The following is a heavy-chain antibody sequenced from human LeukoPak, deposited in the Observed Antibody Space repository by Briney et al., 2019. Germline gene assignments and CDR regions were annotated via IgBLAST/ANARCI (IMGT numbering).Heavy chain of an antibody. D-gene: IGHD5-18*01. CDR3: ARTTEGGYTYDYFYYYYMDV. V-gene: IGHV4-4*07. Sequence: PSETLSLTCTVSSGSISSYDWSWIRQPAGKGLEWIGRIYTSGSPNYNPSLKSRVTMSVDTSKNQFSLKLSSVTAADTAVYYCARTTEGGYTYDYFYYYYMDVWGKGTTVTISS. CDR1: SGSISSYD. CDR2: IYTSGSP. J-gene: IGHJ6*03.